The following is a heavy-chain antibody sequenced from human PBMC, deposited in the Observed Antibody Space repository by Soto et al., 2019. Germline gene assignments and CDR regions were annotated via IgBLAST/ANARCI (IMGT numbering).Heavy chain of an antibody. CDR3: ARLYYYDTSGYYYVEDV. Sequence: GPEVKKPGASVKVSCKASGYTFHRYAFSWVRQAPGQGLEWMGWISAYNGNTNYAQKFQGRVTMTTDTSTRTAYMELRSLRSDDTAVYYCARLYYYDTSGYYYVEDVWGQGTLVTVSS. V-gene: IGHV1-18*01. D-gene: IGHD3-22*01. J-gene: IGHJ4*02. CDR1: GYTFHRYA. CDR2: ISAYNGNT.